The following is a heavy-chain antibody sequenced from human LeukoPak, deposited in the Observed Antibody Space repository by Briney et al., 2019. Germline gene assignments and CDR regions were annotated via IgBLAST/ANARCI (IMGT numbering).Heavy chain of an antibody. D-gene: IGHD2-8*01. CDR1: GFTFSSYS. CDR2: ISSSSSYI. Sequence: GGSLRLSCAASGFTFSSYSRNWVRQAPGKGLEWVSSISSSSSYIYYADSVKGRFTISRDNAKNSLYLQMNSLRAEDTAVYYCARDPEVYGHPGYWGQGTLVTVSS. J-gene: IGHJ4*02. CDR3: ARDPEVYGHPGY. V-gene: IGHV3-21*01.